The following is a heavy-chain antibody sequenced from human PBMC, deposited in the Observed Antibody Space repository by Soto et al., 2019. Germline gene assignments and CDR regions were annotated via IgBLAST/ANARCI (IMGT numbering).Heavy chain of an antibody. CDR2: LYSGGST. CDR1: GFTVSSNF. J-gene: IGHJ3*02. V-gene: IGHV3-53*01. CDR3: ARDRSAFDI. Sequence: EVQLVESGGGLIQPGGSLRLSCAASGFTVSSNFMTWVRQAPGKGLEWVSFLYSGGSTYYADSVKGRFTVSRDNSKNTLYLQMNSLRAEDTAVYYCARDRSAFDIWGQGTMVIVSS. D-gene: IGHD1-26*01.